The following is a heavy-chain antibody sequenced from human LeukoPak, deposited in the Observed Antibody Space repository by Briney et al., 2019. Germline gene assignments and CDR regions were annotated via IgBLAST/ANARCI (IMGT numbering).Heavy chain of an antibody. V-gene: IGHV3-66*01. CDR3: ARDLAVATTYYYYGMDV. J-gene: IGHJ6*02. CDR1: GFTVSSNY. Sequence: PGGSLRLSCAASGFTVSSNYMSWVRQAPGKGLEGVAVIYAGGSTYYADSVKGRFTISRDNSKNTLYLQMNSLRAEDTAVYYCARDLAVATTYYYYGMDVWGQGTTVTVSS. D-gene: IGHD5-12*01. CDR2: IYAGGST.